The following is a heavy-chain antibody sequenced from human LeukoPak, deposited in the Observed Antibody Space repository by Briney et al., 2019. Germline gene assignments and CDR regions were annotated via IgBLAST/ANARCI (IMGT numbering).Heavy chain of an antibody. D-gene: IGHD6-19*01. Sequence: PSETLSLTCTVSGGSISSYYWIWIPQPPGKGLEWIGYIYYSGSTNYNPSLKSRVTMSVDASMNQFSLKLSSVTAADTAVYYCARGSGWYYYCGRGTLVTVSS. CDR2: IYYSGST. CDR3: ARGSGWYYY. V-gene: IGHV4-59*01. J-gene: IGHJ4*02. CDR1: GGSISSYY.